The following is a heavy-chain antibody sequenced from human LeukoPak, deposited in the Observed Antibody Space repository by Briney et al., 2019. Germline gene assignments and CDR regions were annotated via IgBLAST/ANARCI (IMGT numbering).Heavy chain of an antibody. CDR1: GFMFSSYW. Sequence: PGGSLRLSCAASGFMFSSYWMSWVRQAPGKGLEWVANIKQDGSEKNYVDSVKGRFTISRDNAKNSLYLQMNSLRAEDTAVYYCAELGITMIGGVWGKGTTVTISS. CDR2: IKQDGSEK. D-gene: IGHD3-10*02. V-gene: IGHV3-7*01. CDR3: AELGITMIGGV. J-gene: IGHJ6*04.